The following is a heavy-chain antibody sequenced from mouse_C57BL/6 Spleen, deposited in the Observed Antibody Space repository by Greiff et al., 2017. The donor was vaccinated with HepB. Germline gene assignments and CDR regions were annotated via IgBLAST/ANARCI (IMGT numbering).Heavy chain of an antibody. D-gene: IGHD1-1*02. V-gene: IGHV1-72*01. CDR2: IDPTSGGT. Sequence: QVQLKEPGAELVKPGASVKLSCKASGYTFTSYWMHWVKQRPGRGLEWIGRIDPTSGGTKYNEKFKSKSTLTVDKPSSTAYMQLSSLTSEDSAVYYCARSLNGARFDVWGTGTTVTVSS. CDR3: ARSLNGARFDV. J-gene: IGHJ1*03. CDR1: GYTFTSYW.